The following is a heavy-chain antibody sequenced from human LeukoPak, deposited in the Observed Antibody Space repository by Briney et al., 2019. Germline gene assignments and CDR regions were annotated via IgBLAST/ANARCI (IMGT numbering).Heavy chain of an antibody. J-gene: IGHJ4*02. Sequence: GGSLRLSCAASGFTFSSYWMSWVRQAPGKGLEWVANIKQDGSEKYYVDSVKGRFTISRDNAKNSLYLQMDSLRAEDTAVYYCARGRYQLLTYYWGQGTLVTVSS. V-gene: IGHV3-7*01. CDR3: ARGRYQLLTYY. D-gene: IGHD2-2*01. CDR1: GFTFSSYW. CDR2: IKQDGSEK.